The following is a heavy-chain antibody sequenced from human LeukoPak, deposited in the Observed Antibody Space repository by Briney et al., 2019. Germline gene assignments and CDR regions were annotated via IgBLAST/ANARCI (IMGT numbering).Heavy chain of an antibody. J-gene: IGHJ3*02. CDR1: GFTFSSYE. CDR2: ISSSGSTI. CDR3: ARDRRYFDWSGTTDAFDI. D-gene: IGHD3-9*01. V-gene: IGHV3-48*03. Sequence: GGSLRLSCAASGFTFSSYEMNWVRQAPGKGLEWVSYISSSGSTIYYADSVKGRFTISRDNAKNSLYLQMNSLRAEDTAVYYCARDRRYFDWSGTTDAFDIWGQGTMVTVSS.